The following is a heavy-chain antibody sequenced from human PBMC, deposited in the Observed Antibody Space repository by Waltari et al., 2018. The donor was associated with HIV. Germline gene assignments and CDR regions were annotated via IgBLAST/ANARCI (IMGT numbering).Heavy chain of an antibody. D-gene: IGHD3-9*01. CDR2: IWYDGRNK. CDR3: ATDYDDPLTGQKTYFDN. V-gene: IGHV3-33*01. J-gene: IGHJ4*02. CDR1: GFTFTTYG. Sequence: QVQLVESGGGVVQPGRSLRLSCAASGFTFTTYGLPWVRQTTGRGLEWVEGIWYDGRNKYSADSVKGRFTISRDKSNNTLFLQMHSLRAEDTAVYYCATDYDDPLTGQKTYFDNWGRGTLVTVSS.